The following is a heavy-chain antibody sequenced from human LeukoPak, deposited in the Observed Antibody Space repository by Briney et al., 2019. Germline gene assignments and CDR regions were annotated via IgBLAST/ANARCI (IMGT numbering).Heavy chain of an antibody. J-gene: IGHJ6*03. D-gene: IGHD3-3*01. Sequence: ASVKVSCKASGYTFTSYGISRVRQAPGQGLEWMGWISAYNGNTNYAQKLQGRVTMTTDTSTSTAYMELRSLRSDDTAVYYCARGPHTIFVSPYMDVWGKGTTVTVSS. CDR3: ARGPHTIFVSPYMDV. CDR2: ISAYNGNT. CDR1: GYTFTSYG. V-gene: IGHV1-18*01.